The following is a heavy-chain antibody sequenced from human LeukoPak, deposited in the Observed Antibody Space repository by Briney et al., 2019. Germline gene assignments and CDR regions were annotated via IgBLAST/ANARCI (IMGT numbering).Heavy chain of an antibody. J-gene: IGHJ4*02. CDR2: ISSNGGST. Sequence: GGSLRLSCSPSGLTFSRYAMHWVRQAPGKGLEYVSAISSNGGSTYYADSVKGRFTISRDNSRNTLHLQMSSLRVEDTAVYYCVKDSSSGSYFDYWGQGTLVTVSS. CDR3: VKDSSSGSYFDY. CDR1: GLTFSRYA. V-gene: IGHV3-64D*06. D-gene: IGHD3-10*01.